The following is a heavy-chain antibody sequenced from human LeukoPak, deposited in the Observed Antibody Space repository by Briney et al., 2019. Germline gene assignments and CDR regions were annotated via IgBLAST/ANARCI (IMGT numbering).Heavy chain of an antibody. CDR3: ARDSTPILRFLEWLASFGY. J-gene: IGHJ4*02. Sequence: ASVKVSCKASGYTFTGYYMHWVRQAPGQGLEWMGWINPNSGGTNYAQKFQGRVTMTRDTSISTAYMELSRLRSDDTAVYYCARDSTPILRFLEWLASFGYWGRGTLVTVSS. V-gene: IGHV1-2*02. CDR1: GYTFTGYY. CDR2: INPNSGGT. D-gene: IGHD3-3*01.